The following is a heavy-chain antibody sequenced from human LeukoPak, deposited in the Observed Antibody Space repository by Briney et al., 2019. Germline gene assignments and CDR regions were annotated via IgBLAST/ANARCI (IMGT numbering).Heavy chain of an antibody. CDR3: ARHPPKSFFDY. CDR1: GGSISSYY. J-gene: IGHJ4*03. CDR2: IYYSGST. V-gene: IGHV4-59*08. Sequence: SETLSLTCTVSGGSISSYYWSWIRQPPGKGLEWIAYIYYSGSTNYNPSLKSRVTTSVDTSKSQFSLKLTSMTAADTAVYYCARHPPKSFFDYWGQGTLVTVSS.